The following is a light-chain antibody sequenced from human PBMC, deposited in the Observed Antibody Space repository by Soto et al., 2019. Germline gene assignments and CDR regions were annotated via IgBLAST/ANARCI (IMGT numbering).Light chain of an antibody. CDR2: LGS. V-gene: IGKV2-28*01. CDR3: MQALQTRNT. CDR1: QSLLHSNGYNY. J-gene: IGKJ2*01. Sequence: DIVMTQSPLSLPVTPGEPASISCRSSQSLLHSNGYNYLDWYLQKPGQSPQLLIYLGSNRASGVPDRFSGSGSGTDFTLKISRVDAEDVGVYYCMQALQTRNTFGQGTKLEIK.